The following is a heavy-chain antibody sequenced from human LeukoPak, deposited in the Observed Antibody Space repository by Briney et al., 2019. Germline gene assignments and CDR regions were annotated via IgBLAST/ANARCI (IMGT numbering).Heavy chain of an antibody. V-gene: IGHV3-30*02. CDR2: IRYDGSNN. CDR1: GFTFSSYG. Sequence: HPGGSLRLSCAASGFTFSSYGMHWVRQAPGKGLEWVAIIRYDGSNNYYVDSVKGRFTISRDNSKNTLYLQMNSLRPEDTAVYYCAKDRGAWSTSSASEYWGQGTLVTVSS. CDR3: AKDRGAWSTSSASEY. J-gene: IGHJ4*02. D-gene: IGHD5-18*01.